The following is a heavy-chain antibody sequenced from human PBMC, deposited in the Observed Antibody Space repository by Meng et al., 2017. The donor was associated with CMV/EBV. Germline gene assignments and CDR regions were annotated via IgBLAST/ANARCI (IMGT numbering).Heavy chain of an antibody. D-gene: IGHD6-19*01. V-gene: IGHV1-2*02. CDR3: ARSKDSGRSSILAY. J-gene: IGHJ4*01. CDR1: GYTFTAYY. Sequence: ASVKVSCKTSGYTFTAYYIHWLRQAPGQGLQWMGWINPDSGSTGYAEKFQGGITMTRDTSTSTAYMELSRLRSDDTAVYYCARSKDSGRSSILAYWGLGTLVTVSS. CDR2: INPDSGST.